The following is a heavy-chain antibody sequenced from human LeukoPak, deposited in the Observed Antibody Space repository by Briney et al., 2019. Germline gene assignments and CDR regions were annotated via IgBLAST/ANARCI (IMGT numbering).Heavy chain of an antibody. CDR2: INAGNGNT. V-gene: IGHV1-3*01. CDR1: GYTFTSYA. CDR3: ARSTATTCFDY. J-gene: IGHJ4*02. D-gene: IGHD4-17*01. Sequence: ASVNVSCTASGYTFTSYAMHWVRQAPGQRLEWMGWINAGNGNTKYSQKFQGRVTITRDTSASTAYMELSSLRSEDTAVYYCARSTATTCFDYWGQGTLVTVSS.